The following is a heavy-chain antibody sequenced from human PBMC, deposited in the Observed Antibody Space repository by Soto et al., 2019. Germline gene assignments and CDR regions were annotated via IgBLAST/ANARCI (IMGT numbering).Heavy chain of an antibody. Sequence: PGESLKISCKGSGYSFTSYWIGWVRQMPGKGLEWMGIIYPGDSDTRYSPSFQGQVTISADKSISTAYLQWSSLKASDTAMYYCAVTYYDILTGWGAFDIWGQGTMVTV. J-gene: IGHJ3*02. D-gene: IGHD3-9*01. CDR2: IYPGDSDT. CDR1: GYSFTSYW. CDR3: AVTYYDILTGWGAFDI. V-gene: IGHV5-51*01.